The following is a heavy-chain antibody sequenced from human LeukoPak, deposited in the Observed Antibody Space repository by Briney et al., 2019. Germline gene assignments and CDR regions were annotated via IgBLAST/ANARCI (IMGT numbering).Heavy chain of an antibody. J-gene: IGHJ4*02. CDR1: GFTFSSYA. CDR3: AKDPLPDYDILTGYYYDY. D-gene: IGHD3-9*01. V-gene: IGHV3-23*01. CDR2: ISGSGGST. Sequence: GGSLRLPCAASGFTFSSYAMSWVRQAPGEGLEWVSAISGSGGSTYYADSVKGRFTISRDNSKNTLYLQMNSLRAEDTAVYYCAKDPLPDYDILTGYYYDYWGQGTLVTVSS.